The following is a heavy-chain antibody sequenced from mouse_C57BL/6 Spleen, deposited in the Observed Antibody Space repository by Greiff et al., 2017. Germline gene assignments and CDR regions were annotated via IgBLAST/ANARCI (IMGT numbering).Heavy chain of an antibody. CDR3: ARNRLTGVFDY. J-gene: IGHJ2*01. Sequence: QVHVKQSGPGLVQPSQSLSITCTVSGFSFTSYGVHWVRQSPGKGLEWLGGIWSGRSTDYNAAFISRLSISKDNSKSQVFFKMNSLQADDTAIYYCARNRLTGVFDYWGQGTTLTVSS. CDR1: GFSFTSYG. V-gene: IGHV2-2*01. CDR2: IWSGRST. D-gene: IGHD4-1*01.